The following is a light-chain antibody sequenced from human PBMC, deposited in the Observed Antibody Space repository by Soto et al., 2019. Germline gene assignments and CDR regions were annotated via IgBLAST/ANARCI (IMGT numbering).Light chain of an antibody. CDR2: DAS. V-gene: IGKV3-20*01. J-gene: IGKJ4*01. CDR1: QSVGDY. Sequence: EVVLTPSPGTLSLSPGERATLSCRASQSVGDYLARYQQRPGQAPRLLIYDASSRATGIPDRFSGGGSGTDFTLTISRLEPEDFAVYYCQQYGSSPLTFGGGTKVDI. CDR3: QQYGSSPLT.